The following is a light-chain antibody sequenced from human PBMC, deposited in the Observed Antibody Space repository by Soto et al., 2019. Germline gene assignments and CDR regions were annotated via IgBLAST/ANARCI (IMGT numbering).Light chain of an antibody. Sequence: EIVLTQSPGTLSSSPGERVTLSCRASQSLSDTYVAWYQQKPGQAPRLVMYGPSRRATCIPDRFSGSWSGTDFTLTISRLEPEDFAVYYFQHYGSSSLFGQGTVLDIK. CDR3: QHYGSSSL. CDR2: GPS. CDR1: QSLSDTY. J-gene: IGKJ2*01. V-gene: IGKV3-20*01.